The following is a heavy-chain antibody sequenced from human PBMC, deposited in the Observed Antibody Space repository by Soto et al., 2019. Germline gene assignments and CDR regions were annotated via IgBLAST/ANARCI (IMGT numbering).Heavy chain of an antibody. V-gene: IGHV4-39*02. CDR3: AREVVEGSSLWFDP. J-gene: IGHJ5*02. CDR1: AGSISSSSYY. Sequence: SETLSLTCTVSAGSISSSSYYWGWIRQPPGKGLEWIGSIYYSGSTYYNPSLKSRVTISVDTSKNQFSLKLSSVTAADTAVYYCAREVVEGSSLWFDPWGQGTLVTVSS. CDR2: IYYSGST. D-gene: IGHD2-15*01.